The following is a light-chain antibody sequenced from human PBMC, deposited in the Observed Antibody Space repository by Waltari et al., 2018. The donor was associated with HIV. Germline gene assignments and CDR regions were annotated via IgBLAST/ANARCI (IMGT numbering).Light chain of an antibody. Sequence: QSVLTQSPSLSATHGQTITISCSGSRSNLGSNYVFWYQQVAGTAPKLLVYRNDHRPSGVSDRFSGFRLGTSASLAISGLRSEDEANYYCASWDDFLPGHVFGTGT. CDR3: ASWDDFLPGHV. CDR2: RND. CDR1: RSNLGSNY. J-gene: IGLJ1*01. V-gene: IGLV1-47*01.